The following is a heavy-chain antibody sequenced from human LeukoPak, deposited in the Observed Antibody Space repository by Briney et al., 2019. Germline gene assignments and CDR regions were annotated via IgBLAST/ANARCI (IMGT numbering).Heavy chain of an antibody. V-gene: IGHV3-23*01. CDR1: GFTFSSYA. CDR2: ISGDVRST. J-gene: IGHJ4*02. Sequence: GGSLRLSCAASGFTFSSYAMSWVRQAPGKGLEWVSAISGDVRSTFYADSVKGRFTISRDNSKNTLSLRMNSLRADDTGIYYCVKRVDYSEKYYFDSWGRGTLVTVSS. D-gene: IGHD4-11*01. CDR3: VKRVDYSEKYYFDS.